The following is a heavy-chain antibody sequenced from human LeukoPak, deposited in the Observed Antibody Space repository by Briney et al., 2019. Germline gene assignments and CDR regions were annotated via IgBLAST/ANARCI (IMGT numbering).Heavy chain of an antibody. CDR2: ISGSGGST. D-gene: IGHD3-10*01. CDR3: AKVPERITMVRGVIYDAFDI. V-gene: IGHV3-23*01. CDR1: GFTFSDYY. Sequence: GGSLRLSCVASGFTFSDYYMSWIRQAPGKGLEWVSAISGSGGSTYYADSVKGRFTISRDNSKNTLYLQMNSLRAEDTAVYYCAKVPERITMVRGVIYDAFDIWGQGTMVTVSS. J-gene: IGHJ3*02.